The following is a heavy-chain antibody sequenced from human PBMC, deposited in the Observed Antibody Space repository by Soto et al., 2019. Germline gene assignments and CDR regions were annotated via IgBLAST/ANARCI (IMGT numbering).Heavy chain of an antibody. CDR3: ARDLLFDRQRGQQLVPYDFVL. CDR1: GYTFTSYY. D-gene: IGHD6-13*01. Sequence: GASVKVSCKASGYTFTSYYMQWVRQAPGQGLEWMGIINPSGGSTSFAQKFQGRVTMTRDTSTSTVYMELSSLRSEDTAVYYCARDLLFDRQRGQQLVPYDFVLWGQGTLVTVSS. V-gene: IGHV1-46*03. CDR2: INPSGGST. J-gene: IGHJ4*02.